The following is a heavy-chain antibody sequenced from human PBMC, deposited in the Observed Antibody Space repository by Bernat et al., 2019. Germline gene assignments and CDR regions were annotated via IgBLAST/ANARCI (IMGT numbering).Heavy chain of an antibody. CDR1: GFTFSSYG. J-gene: IGHJ3*02. CDR3: ARVDVVYDSSGPLLVGAFDI. V-gene: IGHV3-33*01. CDR2: ILYDGSNK. D-gene: IGHD3-22*01. Sequence: QVQLVESGGGVVQPGRSLRLSCAASGFTFSSYGMHWVRQAPGKGLEWVAVILYDGSNKYYADSVKGRFTISRDNSKNTLYLQMNSLRAEDTAVYYCARVDVVYDSSGPLLVGAFDIWGQGTMVTVSS.